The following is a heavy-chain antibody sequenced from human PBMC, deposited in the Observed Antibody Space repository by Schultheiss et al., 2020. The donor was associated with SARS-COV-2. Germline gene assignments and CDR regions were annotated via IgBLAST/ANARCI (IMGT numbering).Heavy chain of an antibody. Sequence: SVKVSCKASGYTFTSYAISWVRQAPGQGLEWMGGIIPIFGTANYAQKFQGRVTITADKSTSTAYMELSSLRSEDTAVYYCARDGDYYDSSGYSPDFDYWGQGTLVTVSS. D-gene: IGHD3-22*01. V-gene: IGHV1-69*06. CDR3: ARDGDYYDSSGYSPDFDY. J-gene: IGHJ4*02. CDR1: GYTFTSYA. CDR2: IIPIFGTA.